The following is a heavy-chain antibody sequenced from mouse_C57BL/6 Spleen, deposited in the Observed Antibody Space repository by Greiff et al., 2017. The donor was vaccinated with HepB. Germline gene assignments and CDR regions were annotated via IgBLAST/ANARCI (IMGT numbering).Heavy chain of an antibody. CDR3: ARSLYQMRDYYAMDY. Sequence: VQLQQSGAELVKPGASVKLSCKASGYTFTSYWMHWVKQRPGQGLEWIGMIHPNSGSTNYNEKFKSKATLTVDKSSSTAYMQLSSLTSEDSAVYYCARSLYQMRDYYAMDYWGQGTSVTVSS. CDR1: GYTFTSYW. V-gene: IGHV1-64*01. D-gene: IGHD2-12*01. CDR2: IHPNSGST. J-gene: IGHJ4*01.